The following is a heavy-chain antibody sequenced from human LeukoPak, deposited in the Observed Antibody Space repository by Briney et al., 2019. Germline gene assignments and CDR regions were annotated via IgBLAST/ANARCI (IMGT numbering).Heavy chain of an antibody. V-gene: IGHV3-21*01. D-gene: IGHD3-3*01. J-gene: IGHJ4*02. CDR1: GFTFSSYS. Sequence: GGSLRLSCAASGFTFSSYSMNWVRQAPGKGLEWVSSISSSSSYIYYADSVKGRFTISRDNAKNSLYLQMNSLRAEDTAVYYCARGLNYDFWSGYYAYWGQGTLVTVSS. CDR2: ISSSSSYI. CDR3: ARGLNYDFWSGYYAY.